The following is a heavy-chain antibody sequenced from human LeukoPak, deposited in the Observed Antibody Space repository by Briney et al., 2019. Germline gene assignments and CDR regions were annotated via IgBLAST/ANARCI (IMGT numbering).Heavy chain of an antibody. D-gene: IGHD3-16*01. CDR3: ARDLGNTHGDY. V-gene: IGHV1-69*13. J-gene: IGHJ4*02. Sequence: GASVKVSCKASGGTFSNYAISWARQAPGQGLEWMGGIIPIFGTANYAQKFQGRVTITADESTSTAYMELSSLRSEDTAVYYCARDLGNTHGDYWGQGTLVTVSS. CDR2: IIPIFGTA. CDR1: GGTFSNYA.